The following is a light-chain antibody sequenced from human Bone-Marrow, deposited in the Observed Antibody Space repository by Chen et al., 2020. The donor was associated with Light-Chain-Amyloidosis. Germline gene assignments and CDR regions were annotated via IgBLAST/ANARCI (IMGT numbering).Light chain of an antibody. V-gene: IGLV3-25*03. Sequence: SYELTQPPSVSVSPGKTARSTCPGDDLPTKYEYWYQQKPGQAPVLVIHKDTERPSGISDRFSGSSSGTTAPLTISGVQAEDEADYHCQSADSSGTYEVIFGGGTKLTVL. CDR2: KDT. CDR3: QSADSSGTYEVI. CDR1: DLPTKY. J-gene: IGLJ2*01.